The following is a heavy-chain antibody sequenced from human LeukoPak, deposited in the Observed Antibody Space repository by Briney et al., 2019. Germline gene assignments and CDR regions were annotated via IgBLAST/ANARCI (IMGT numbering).Heavy chain of an antibody. D-gene: IGHD6-13*01. CDR2: LSYDGSNE. V-gene: IGHV3-30*18. J-gene: IGHJ4*02. CDR3: AKGVGSWYVYYFDY. CDR1: GFTFSTYG. Sequence: GGSLRLSCAASGFTFSTYGMHWVRQAPGKGLEWVAVLSYDGSNEYYADSVKGRFTISRDNSKNTLYLQMNSLRPEDTAVYYCAKGVGSWYVYYFDYWGQGTLVTVSS.